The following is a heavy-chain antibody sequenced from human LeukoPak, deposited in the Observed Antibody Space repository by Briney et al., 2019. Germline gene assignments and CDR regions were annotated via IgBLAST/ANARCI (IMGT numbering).Heavy chain of an antibody. CDR1: GFTLSSNW. CDR2: INNDGSST. V-gene: IGHV3-74*01. CDR3: VKYSSGWN. Sequence: GGSLRLSCAASGFTLSSNWMHWVRQAPGKGLVWVSRINNDGSSTSYADSVKGRFTISRDNAKDTLFLQMDSLRAEDTAVYYCVKYSSGWNWGQGTLVTVSS. J-gene: IGHJ4*02. D-gene: IGHD6-19*01.